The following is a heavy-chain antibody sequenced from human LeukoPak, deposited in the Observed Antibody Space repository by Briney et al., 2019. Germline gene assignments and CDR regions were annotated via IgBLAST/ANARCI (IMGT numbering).Heavy chain of an antibody. Sequence: PGGSLRLSYAASGFTFSSYSMNWVRQAPGKGLEWVSSISSSSSYIYYADSVKGRFTISRDNAKNSLYLQMNSLRAEDTAVYYCARHYCSSTSCPRGYYYMDVWGKGTTVTVSS. J-gene: IGHJ6*03. V-gene: IGHV3-21*01. CDR1: GFTFSSYS. CDR2: ISSSSSYI. CDR3: ARHYCSSTSCPRGYYYMDV. D-gene: IGHD2-2*01.